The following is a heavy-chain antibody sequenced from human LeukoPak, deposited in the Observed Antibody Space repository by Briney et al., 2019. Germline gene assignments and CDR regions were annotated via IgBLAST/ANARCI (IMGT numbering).Heavy chain of an antibody. J-gene: IGHJ4*02. Sequence: GGSLRLSCSASGFTFSTYWMSWVRQAPGKGLEWVSYISSSGSTIYYADSVKGRFTISRDNAKNSLYLQMNSLRAEDTAVYYCARMASAIDYWGQGTLVTVSS. CDR1: GFTFSTYW. CDR2: ISSSGSTI. D-gene: IGHD5-24*01. V-gene: IGHV3-11*01. CDR3: ARMASAIDY.